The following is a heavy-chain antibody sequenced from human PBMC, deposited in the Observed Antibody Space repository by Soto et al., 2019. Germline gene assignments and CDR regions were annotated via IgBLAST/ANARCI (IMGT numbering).Heavy chain of an antibody. CDR3: AKESMPEHYGDTLFDY. V-gene: IGHV3-23*01. D-gene: IGHD4-17*01. Sequence: VQLLESGGAFVQPGGSLRLSCAASGFSINNYAVSWVRQAPGKGLEWVSTFSAGGRAYYADSVRGRISVARDRSQNTVDLQISVLRPEDSAVYYCAKESMPEHYGDTLFDYWGQGTRVTVSS. CDR2: FSAGGRA. CDR1: GFSINNYA. J-gene: IGHJ4*02.